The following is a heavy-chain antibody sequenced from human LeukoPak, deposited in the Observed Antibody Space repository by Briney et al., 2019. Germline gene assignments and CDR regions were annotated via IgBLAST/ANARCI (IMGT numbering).Heavy chain of an antibody. CDR3: ARDLIWDGDPDGRDF. D-gene: IGHD3-10*01. CDR1: GFTFSSYW. J-gene: IGHJ4*02. V-gene: IGHV3-7*01. Sequence: GGSLRLSCAASGFTFSSYWMSWVRQAPGMGLGWVANINQDVNKKYYVDSVRGRFTISRDNAKNSLYLQMNGLRAEDTAVYYCARDLIWDGDPDGRDFWGQGTLVSVSS. CDR2: INQDVNKK.